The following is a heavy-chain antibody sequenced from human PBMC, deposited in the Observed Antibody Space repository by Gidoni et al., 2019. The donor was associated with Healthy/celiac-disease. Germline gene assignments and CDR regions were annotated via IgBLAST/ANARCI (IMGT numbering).Heavy chain of an antibody. V-gene: IGHV1-69*01. CDR1: GGTFSSYA. CDR3: ARDAPDIVVVPAAIPGYYYYGMDV. Sequence: QVQLVQSGAEVKKPGSSVKVSCKASGGTFSSYAISWVRQAPGQGLEWMGGIIPIFGTANYAQKVQGRVTITADESTSTAYMELSSLRSEDTAVYYCARDAPDIVVVPAAIPGYYYYGMDVWGQGTTVTVSS. CDR2: IIPIFGTA. J-gene: IGHJ6*02. D-gene: IGHD2-2*02.